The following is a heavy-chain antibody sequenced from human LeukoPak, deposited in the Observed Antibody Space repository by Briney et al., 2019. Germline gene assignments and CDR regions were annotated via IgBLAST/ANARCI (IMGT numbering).Heavy chain of an antibody. J-gene: IGHJ4*02. CDR3: AGEGPDYYDSSGYSIDY. CDR1: GGSFSGYY. V-gene: IGHV4-34*01. D-gene: IGHD3-22*01. CDR2: INHSGST. Sequence: SETLSLTCAVYGGSFSGYYWSWIRQPPGKGLEWIGEINHSGSTNYNPSLKSRVTISVDTSKNQFSLKLSSVTAADTAVYYCAGEGPDYYDSSGYSIDYWGQGTLVTVSS.